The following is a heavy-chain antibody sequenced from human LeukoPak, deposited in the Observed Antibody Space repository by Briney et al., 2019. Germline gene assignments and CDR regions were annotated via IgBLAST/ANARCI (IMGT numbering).Heavy chain of an antibody. CDR3: AREKGSSNYDS. D-gene: IGHD4-11*01. Sequence: GGSLRLSCAASGFTFNTYWIHWVRQVPGKGLVWVSRINGDGSSTAYADSVKGRFTISRDNAKNTLYLQMNSLRAEDTAVYYCAREKGSSNYDSWGQGTLVTVSS. CDR2: INGDGSST. CDR1: GFTFNTYW. J-gene: IGHJ5*01. V-gene: IGHV3-74*03.